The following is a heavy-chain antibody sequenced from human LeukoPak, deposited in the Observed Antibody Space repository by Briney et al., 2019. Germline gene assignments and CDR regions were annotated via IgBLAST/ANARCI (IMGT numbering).Heavy chain of an antibody. J-gene: IGHJ4*02. Sequence: ASVKVSCKASGYTFTSYYMHWVRQAPGQGLEWMGWISAYNGSTNYAQKLQGRVTMTTDTSTSTAYMELRSLRSDDTAVYYCARGLPIAVAGTDHYFDYWGQGTLVTVSS. V-gene: IGHV1-18*04. D-gene: IGHD6-19*01. CDR2: ISAYNGST. CDR3: ARGLPIAVAGTDHYFDY. CDR1: GYTFTSYY.